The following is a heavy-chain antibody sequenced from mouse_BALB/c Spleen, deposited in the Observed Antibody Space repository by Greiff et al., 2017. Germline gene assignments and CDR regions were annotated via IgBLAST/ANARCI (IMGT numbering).Heavy chain of an antibody. D-gene: IGHD1-1*01. CDR1: GDSITSGY. CDR3: ARSPITTVVDWYFDV. V-gene: IGHV3-8*02. J-gene: IGHJ1*01. Sequence: EVQLQQSGPSLVKPSQTLSLTCSVTGDSITSGYWNWIRKFPGNKLEYMGYISYSGSTYYNPSLKSRISITRDTSKNQYYLQLNSVTTEDTATYYCARSPITTVVDWYFDVWGAGTTVTVSS. CDR2: ISYSGST.